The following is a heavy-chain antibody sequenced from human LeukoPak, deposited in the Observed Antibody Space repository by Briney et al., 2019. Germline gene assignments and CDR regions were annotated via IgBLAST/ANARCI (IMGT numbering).Heavy chain of an antibody. CDR2: IKQDGSEK. V-gene: IGHV3-7*01. CDR1: GFTFSTYC. CDR3: ARERWDYDFWSCYGSPNGAFDI. Sequence: GGSLRLSCAASGFTFSTYCMSWVRQAPGKGLEWVANIKQDGSEKYYVDSLKGRFTISRDNAKNTLYLQMNSLRAEDTAVYYCARERWDYDFWSCYGSPNGAFDIWGQGTMVTVSS. J-gene: IGHJ3*02. D-gene: IGHD3-3*01.